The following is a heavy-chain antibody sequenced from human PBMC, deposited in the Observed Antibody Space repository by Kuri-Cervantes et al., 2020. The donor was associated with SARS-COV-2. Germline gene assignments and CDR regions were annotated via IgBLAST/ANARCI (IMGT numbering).Heavy chain of an antibody. D-gene: IGHD3-10*01. Sequence: SETLSLTCTVSGGSISSHYWSWIRQPPGKGLEWIGYIYYSGSTYYNPSLKSRVTISVDTSKNQFSLKLSSVTAADTAVYYCARGSFRPGFWTYFDYWGREPWSPSPQ. CDR3: ARGSFRPGFWTYFDY. J-gene: IGHJ4*02. CDR2: IYYSGST. CDR1: GGSISSHY. V-gene: IGHV4-59*08.